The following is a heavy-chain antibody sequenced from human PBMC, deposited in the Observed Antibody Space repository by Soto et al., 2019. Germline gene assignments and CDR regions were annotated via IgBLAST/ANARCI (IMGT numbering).Heavy chain of an antibody. CDR3: ARDRRITIFGVVRVGYYYYGMDV. CDR1: GGTFSSYA. J-gene: IGHJ6*02. V-gene: IGHV1-69*13. CDR2: IIPIFGTA. Sequence: ASVNVSCKASGGTFSSYAISWVRQAPGQGLEWMGGIIPIFGTANYAQKFQGRVTITADESTSTAYMELSSLRSEDTAVYYCARDRRITIFGVVRVGYYYYGMDVWGQGTTVPV. D-gene: IGHD3-3*01.